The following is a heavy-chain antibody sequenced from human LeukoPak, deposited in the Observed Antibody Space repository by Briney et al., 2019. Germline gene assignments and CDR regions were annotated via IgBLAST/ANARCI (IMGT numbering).Heavy chain of an antibody. D-gene: IGHD4-17*01. J-gene: IGHJ4*02. V-gene: IGHV3-15*01. CDR1: GFTFSNAW. Sequence: GGSLRLSCAASGFTFSNAWMSWVRQAPGKGLEWVGRIKSKTDGGTTDYAAPVKGRFTISRDDSKNTLYLQMNSLKTEDTAVYYCTTDLSMTTVTTFDYWGQGTLVTVSS. CDR3: TTDLSMTTVTTFDY. CDR2: IKSKTDGGTT.